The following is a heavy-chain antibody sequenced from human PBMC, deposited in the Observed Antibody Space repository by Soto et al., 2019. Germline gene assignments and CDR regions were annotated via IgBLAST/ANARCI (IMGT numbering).Heavy chain of an antibody. V-gene: IGHV1-46*01. J-gene: IGHJ5*02. D-gene: IGHD4-4*01. Sequence: ASVKVSCKAFGYSFTSYYMHWGRKTTGQGLEWMGIINPSGGNTNYAQKLQGRVTMTTDTSTSTAYMELRSLRSDDTAVYYCARAGHDYSNSWSDPWGQGTLVTVSS. CDR3: ARAGHDYSNSWSDP. CDR2: INPSGGNT. CDR1: GYSFTSYY.